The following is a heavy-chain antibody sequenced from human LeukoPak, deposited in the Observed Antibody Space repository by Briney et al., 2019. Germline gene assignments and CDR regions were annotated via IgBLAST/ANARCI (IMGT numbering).Heavy chain of an antibody. V-gene: IGHV7-4-1*02. CDR1: GGTFSSYA. Sequence: EASVKVSCKASGGTFSSYAISWVRQAPGQGLEWMGWINTNTGNPTYAQGFTGRFVFSSDTSVSTAFLQISSLKAEDTAIYYCVRGYDTTGFFSYWGQGTLVTVSS. D-gene: IGHD3-22*01. J-gene: IGHJ4*02. CDR3: VRGYDTTGFFSY. CDR2: INTNTGNP.